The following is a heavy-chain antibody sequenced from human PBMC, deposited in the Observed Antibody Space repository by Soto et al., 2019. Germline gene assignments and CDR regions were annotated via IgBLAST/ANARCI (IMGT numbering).Heavy chain of an antibody. CDR1: GGTFSSYA. Sequence: QVQLVQSGAEVKKPGSSVKVSCKASGGTFSSYAISWVRQAPGQGLEWMGGIIPIFGTANYAQKFQGRVTITEDESTSTAYMELSSLRSEDTAVYYCASPHPSDIVVVSGYYYYGMDVWGQGTTVTVSS. D-gene: IGHD2-2*01. CDR3: ASPHPSDIVVVSGYYYYGMDV. CDR2: IIPIFGTA. V-gene: IGHV1-69*01. J-gene: IGHJ6*02.